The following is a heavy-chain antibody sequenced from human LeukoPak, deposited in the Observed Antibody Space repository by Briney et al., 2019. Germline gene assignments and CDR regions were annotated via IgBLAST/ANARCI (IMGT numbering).Heavy chain of an antibody. CDR2: INPSGGST. Sequence: ASVKVSCKASGYTFTSYYIHWVRQAPGQGLVWMGLINPSGGSTNYAQKFQGRVTMTRDTSTSTVYMELSSLRSEDTAVYYCARGPSITMVRGGQWYYYMDVWGKGTTVTISS. D-gene: IGHD3-10*01. V-gene: IGHV1-46*01. CDR3: ARGPSITMVRGGQWYYYMDV. CDR1: GYTFTSYY. J-gene: IGHJ6*03.